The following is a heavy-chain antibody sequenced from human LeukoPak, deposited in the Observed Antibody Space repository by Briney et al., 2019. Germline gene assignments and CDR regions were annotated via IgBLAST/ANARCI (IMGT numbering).Heavy chain of an antibody. V-gene: IGHV7-4-1*02. CDR2: IHTDTGNP. J-gene: IGHJ3*01. CDR1: GYTFNKYS. CDR3: ARGDVRLFAFDV. Sequence: ASVKVSCKASGYTFNKYSISWVRQAPGQGLEWMGWIHTDTGNPTYAQGFTGRFVISLDTSVSTAYLQISGLKAEDTALYYCARGDVRLFAFDVWGQGTRVTVSS.